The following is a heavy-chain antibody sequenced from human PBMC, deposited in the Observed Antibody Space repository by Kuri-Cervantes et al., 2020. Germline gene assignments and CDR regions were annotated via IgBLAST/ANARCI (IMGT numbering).Heavy chain of an antibody. D-gene: IGHD6-19*01. CDR1: GYSISSDYY. J-gene: IGHJ4*02. CDR2: IYHSGNT. CDR3: ARGRGSGWTDFDY. V-gene: IGHV4-38-2*01. Sequence: SETLSLTCAVSGYSISSDYYWGWIRQPPGKGLQWIGSIYHSGNTYHNPSLKRRVTISVDTSKNQFSLKLSSVTAADTAVYYCARGRGSGWTDFDYWGQGTLVTVSS.